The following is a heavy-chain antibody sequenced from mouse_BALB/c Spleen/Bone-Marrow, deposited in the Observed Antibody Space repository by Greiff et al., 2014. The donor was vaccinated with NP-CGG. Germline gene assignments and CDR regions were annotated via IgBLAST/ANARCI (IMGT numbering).Heavy chain of an antibody. Sequence: VQLQQSGAELVKPGASVKLSCTASGFNIKDTYMHWVKQRPEQGLEWIGRIDPANGNTKYDPKFQGKATITADTSSNTAYLQLSSLPSEDTAVYYCANYYYGSSLFAYWGQGTLVPVSA. CDR2: IDPANGNT. CDR1: GFNIKDTY. V-gene: IGHV14-3*02. D-gene: IGHD1-1*01. CDR3: ANYYYGSSLFAY. J-gene: IGHJ3*01.